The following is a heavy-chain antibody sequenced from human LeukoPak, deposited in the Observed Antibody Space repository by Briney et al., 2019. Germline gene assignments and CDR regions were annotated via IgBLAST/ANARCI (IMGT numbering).Heavy chain of an antibody. Sequence: GGSLRLSCAASGFTFSNYWMHWVRQAPGKGLVWVSRINSDGSSTRYADSVKGRFAISRDNAKNTLYLQMNSLRDEDTAVYYCTRELDWLPTLDYWGQGTLVTVSS. V-gene: IGHV3-74*01. J-gene: IGHJ4*02. D-gene: IGHD3-9*01. CDR3: TRELDWLPTLDY. CDR1: GFTFSNYW. CDR2: INSDGSST.